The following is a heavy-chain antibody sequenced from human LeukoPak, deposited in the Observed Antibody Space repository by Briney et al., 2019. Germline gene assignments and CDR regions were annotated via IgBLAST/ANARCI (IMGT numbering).Heavy chain of an antibody. CDR3: ATDLWSGATTPPEY. Sequence: ASVKVSCKVSGYTLTELSMHWVRQAPGKGLEWMGGFDPEDGETIYAQKFQGRVTMTEDTSTDTAYMELSSLRSEDTAVYYCATDLWSGATTPPEYWGQGTLVTVSS. V-gene: IGHV1-24*01. CDR2: FDPEDGET. CDR1: GYTLTELS. J-gene: IGHJ4*02. D-gene: IGHD2-15*01.